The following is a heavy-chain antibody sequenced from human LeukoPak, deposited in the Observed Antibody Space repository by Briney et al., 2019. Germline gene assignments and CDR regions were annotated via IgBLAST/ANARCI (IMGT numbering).Heavy chain of an antibody. CDR1: TLSSSSFD. CDR2: IGTAGDT. D-gene: IGHD3-10*01. Sequence: PGRSLSLSSAASTLSSSSFDTHWVRQGTGKGLEWVSAIGTAGDTYYPGSVKGRFTISRDNAKNSLYLQMNSLRAEDTAVYYCARDIRGGYFDYWGRGTLVSVFS. J-gene: IGHJ4*02. V-gene: IGHV3-13*04. CDR3: ARDIRGGYFDY.